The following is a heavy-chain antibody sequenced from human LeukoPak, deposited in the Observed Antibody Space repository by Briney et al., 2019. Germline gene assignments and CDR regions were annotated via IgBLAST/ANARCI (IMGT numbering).Heavy chain of an antibody. V-gene: IGHV3-7*01. Sequence: GGSLRLSCAASGFIVSNYCMGWVRQAPGKGLEWVAYIKQDASETYYVDSVRGRFSISRDNAKNSLFLQMNSLRAEDTAVYCCATDPSGPSDSSGWYYFDNWGQGTLVTVSS. CDR1: GFIVSNYC. CDR3: ATDPSGPSDSSGWYYFDN. CDR2: IKQDASET. J-gene: IGHJ4*02. D-gene: IGHD6-19*01.